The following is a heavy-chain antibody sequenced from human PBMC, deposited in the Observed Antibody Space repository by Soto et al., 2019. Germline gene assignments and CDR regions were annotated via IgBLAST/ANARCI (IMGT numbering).Heavy chain of an antibody. Sequence: QVQLQESGPRLVKPSETLSLTCTVSGDSISSYYWSWFRQPPGKGLESIGYIPYTGRNNYNPALKNRVTISVDRSKNQFALELRSVSAADTAVYFCARSPRLYETIGYYSFYSHYWGQGTLVTVSS. CDR3: ARSPRLYETIGYYSFYSHY. D-gene: IGHD3-22*01. V-gene: IGHV4-59*01. J-gene: IGHJ4*02. CDR2: IPYTGRN. CDR1: GDSISSYY.